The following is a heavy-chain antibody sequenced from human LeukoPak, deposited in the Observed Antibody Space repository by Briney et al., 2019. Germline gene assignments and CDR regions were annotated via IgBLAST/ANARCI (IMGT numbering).Heavy chain of an antibody. D-gene: IGHD3-3*01. CDR1: GGSISSYY. CDR2: INHSGST. CDR3: AGGLYYDFWSGHDAFDI. J-gene: IGHJ3*02. Sequence: SETLSLTCTVSGGSISSYYWSWIRQPPGKGLEWIGEINHSGSTNYNPSLKSRVTISVDTSKNQFSLKLSSVTAADTAVYYCAGGLYYDFWSGHDAFDIWGQGTMVTVSS. V-gene: IGHV4-59*08.